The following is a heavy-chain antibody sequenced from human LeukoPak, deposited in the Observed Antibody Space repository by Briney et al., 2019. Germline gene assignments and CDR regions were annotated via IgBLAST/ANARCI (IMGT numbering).Heavy chain of an antibody. V-gene: IGHV3-21*01. CDR1: GFSFNIHS. Sequence: TGGSLRLSCAASGFSFNIHSMNWVRQAPGKGLEWVSCISYSSSYIYYADSVKGRFTISRDNAKNSLFLQMNSLRGEDTAVYYCARGRPYYDSSSSLGYMDVWGKGTTVTVSS. CDR3: ARGRPYYDSSSSLGYMDV. CDR2: ISYSSSYI. D-gene: IGHD3-22*01. J-gene: IGHJ6*03.